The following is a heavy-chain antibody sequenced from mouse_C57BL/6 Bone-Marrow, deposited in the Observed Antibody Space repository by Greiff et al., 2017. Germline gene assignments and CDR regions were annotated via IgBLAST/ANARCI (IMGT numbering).Heavy chain of an antibody. V-gene: IGHV1-63*01. CDR1: GYTFTNYW. CDR3: ARDGNHGAMDY. D-gene: IGHD1-1*01. CDR2: IDPGGGYT. J-gene: IGHJ4*01. Sequence: VQLQQSGAELVRPGTSVKMSCKASGYTFTNYWIGWVKQRPGHGLEWIGDIDPGGGYTNYNEKFKGKATLTADQSSSTAYMQCSSLTSEDSAVYYCARDGNHGAMDYWGQGTSVTVSS.